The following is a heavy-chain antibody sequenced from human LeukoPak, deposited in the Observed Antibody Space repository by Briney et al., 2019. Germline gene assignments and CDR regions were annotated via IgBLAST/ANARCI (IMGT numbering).Heavy chain of an antibody. D-gene: IGHD6-13*01. J-gene: IGHJ5*02. Sequence: ASVKVSCKASGGTFSSYAISWVRQAPGQGLEWMGWINPNSGGTNYAQKFQGRVTMTRDTSISTAYMEPSRLRSDDTAVYYCALYSSSWYNWFDPWGQGTLVTVSS. CDR3: ALYSSSWYNWFDP. CDR1: GGTFSSYA. CDR2: INPNSGGT. V-gene: IGHV1-2*02.